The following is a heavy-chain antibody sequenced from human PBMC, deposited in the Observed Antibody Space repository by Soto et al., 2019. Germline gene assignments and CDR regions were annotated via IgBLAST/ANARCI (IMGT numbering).Heavy chain of an antibody. CDR1: GYTFTGYY. D-gene: IGHD3-9*01. V-gene: IGHV1-2*02. CDR2: INPNSGGT. J-gene: IGHJ4*02. Sequence: ASVKVSCKASGYTFTGYYMHWVRQAPGQGLEWMGWINPNSGGTNYAQKFQGRFTISRDNSKNTLYLQMNSLRAEDTAVYYCAKGGRYFDWTEYYFDYWGQGTLVTVSS. CDR3: AKGGRYFDWTEYYFDY.